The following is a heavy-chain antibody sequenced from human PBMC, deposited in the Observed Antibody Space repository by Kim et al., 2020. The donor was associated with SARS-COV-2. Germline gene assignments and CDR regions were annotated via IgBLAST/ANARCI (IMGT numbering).Heavy chain of an antibody. CDR2: ISYDGSNK. V-gene: IGHV3-30*04. CDR3: ANLNYYDSSGSRSGGY. CDR1: GFTFSSYA. Sequence: GGSLRLSCAASGFTFSSYAMHWVRQAPGKGLEWVAVISYDGSNKYYADSVKGRFTISRDNSKNTLYLQMNSLRAEDTAVYYCANLNYYDSSGSRSGGYWGQGTLVTVSS. D-gene: IGHD3-22*01. J-gene: IGHJ4*02.